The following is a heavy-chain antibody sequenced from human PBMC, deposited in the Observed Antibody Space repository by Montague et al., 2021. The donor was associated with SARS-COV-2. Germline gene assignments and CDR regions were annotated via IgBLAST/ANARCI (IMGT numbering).Heavy chain of an antibody. CDR3: ARERQDSSGWSTYWYFDL. CDR2: IEEDGSEK. J-gene: IGHJ2*01. CDR1: GFTFSSYW. D-gene: IGHD6-19*01. Sequence: SLSLSWSASGFTFSSYWMSWVRQAPGKGLEWVANIEEDGSEKYYMDSVKGRFTISRDNAKNPLSLQMNSLRAEDTAVYYCARERQDSSGWSTYWYFDLWGRGTLVTVSS. V-gene: IGHV3-7*01.